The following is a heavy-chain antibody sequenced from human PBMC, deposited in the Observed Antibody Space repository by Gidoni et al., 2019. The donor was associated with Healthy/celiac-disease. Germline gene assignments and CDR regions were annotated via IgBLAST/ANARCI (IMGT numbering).Heavy chain of an antibody. CDR1: GYTFTSYG. CDR2: ISAYNGNT. D-gene: IGHD3-3*01. V-gene: IGHV1-18*01. Sequence: QVQLVQSGAEVKKPGASVKVSCTASGYTFTSYGISWVRQAPGQGLEWMGWISAYNGNTNYAQKLQGRVTMTTDTSTSTADMELRGLRSDDTAVYYCARIPPPPSGWLFYGDVWGKGTTVTVSS. CDR3: ARIPPPPSGWLFYGDV. J-gene: IGHJ6*04.